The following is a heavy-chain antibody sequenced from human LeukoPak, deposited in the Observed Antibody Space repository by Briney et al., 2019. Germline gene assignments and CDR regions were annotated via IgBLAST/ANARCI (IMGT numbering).Heavy chain of an antibody. CDR1: GFTFSSYS. V-gene: IGHV3-48*01. CDR3: ARGYYYDSSGYSVY. J-gene: IGHJ4*02. D-gene: IGHD3-22*01. Sequence: GGSLRLSCAASGFTFSSYSMNWVRQAPGKGLEWVLYISSSSSTIYYADSVKGRFTISRDNAKNSLYLQMNSLRAEDTAVYYCARGYYYDSSGYSVYWGQGTLVTVSS. CDR2: ISSSSSTI.